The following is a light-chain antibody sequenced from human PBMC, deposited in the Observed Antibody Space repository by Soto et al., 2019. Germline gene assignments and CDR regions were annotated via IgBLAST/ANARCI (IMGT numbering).Light chain of an antibody. Sequence: VLTQSPVTLSLSPWEGATLSCRASQSISSSYLSWYQQKPGQAPSLVIYGASTRATGIPDRFSGAGSGTGFTLTISRLVPEDFAVYYCQQYNNWPITFGQGTRLEIK. CDR2: GAS. V-gene: IGKV3D-7*01. CDR1: QSISSSY. J-gene: IGKJ5*01. CDR3: QQYNNWPIT.